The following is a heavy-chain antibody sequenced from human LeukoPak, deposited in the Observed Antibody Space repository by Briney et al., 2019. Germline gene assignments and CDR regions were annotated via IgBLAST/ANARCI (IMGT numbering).Heavy chain of an antibody. D-gene: IGHD2-2*01. CDR3: ARLGDIVVVPAAYAHDAFDI. CDR1: GGSISSGSYY. J-gene: IGHJ3*02. Sequence: SQTLSLTCTVSGGSISSGSYYWSWLRQPAGKGLEWIGRIYTTGSTNYNPSLKSRVTISVDTSENQFSLKLSSVTAADTAVYYCARLGDIVVVPAAYAHDAFDIWGQGTMVTVSS. V-gene: IGHV4-61*02. CDR2: IYTTGST.